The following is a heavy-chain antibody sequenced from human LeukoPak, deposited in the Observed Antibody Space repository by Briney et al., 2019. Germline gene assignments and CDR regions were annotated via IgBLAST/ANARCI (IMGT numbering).Heavy chain of an antibody. CDR3: AREVRYQLLISDMDV. CDR2: IYHSGST. Sequence: SQTLPLTCTVSGGSISSGGYYWSWIRQPPGKGLEWIGYIYHSGSTYYNPSLKSRVTISVDRSKNQFSLKLSSVTAADTAVYYCAREVRYQLLISDMDVWGKGTTVTVSS. V-gene: IGHV4-30-2*01. D-gene: IGHD2-2*01. J-gene: IGHJ6*03. CDR1: GGSISSGGYY.